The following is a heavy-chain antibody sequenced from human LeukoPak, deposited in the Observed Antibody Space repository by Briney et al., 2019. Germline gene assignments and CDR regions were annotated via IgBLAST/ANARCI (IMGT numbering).Heavy chain of an antibody. CDR2: INPNSGDT. CDR3: ARQGGSSLNFDY. V-gene: IGHV1-2*02. J-gene: IGHJ4*02. D-gene: IGHD1-26*01. CDR1: GYTFTGYY. Sequence: ASVKVSCKASGYTFTGYYIHWVRQAPGQGLEWMGWINPNSGDTSHAQRFQDRVTMTRDMSTGTAYMDLSMLTSDETALYYCARQGGSSLNFDYWGQGTLVTVSS.